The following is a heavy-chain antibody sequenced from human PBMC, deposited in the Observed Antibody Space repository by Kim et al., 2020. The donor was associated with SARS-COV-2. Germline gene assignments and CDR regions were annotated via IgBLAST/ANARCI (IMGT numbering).Heavy chain of an antibody. CDR1: GGSISSGGYY. Sequence: SETLSLTCTVSGGSISSGGYYWSWIRQHPGKGLEWIGYIYYSGSTYYNPSLKSRVTISVDASKNQFSLKLSSVTAADTAVYYCARERRGPGGLYSSSSWDKPNWFDPWGQGTLVTVSS. CDR2: IYYSGST. V-gene: IGHV4-31*03. D-gene: IGHD6-6*01. CDR3: ARERRGPGGLYSSSSWDKPNWFDP. J-gene: IGHJ5*02.